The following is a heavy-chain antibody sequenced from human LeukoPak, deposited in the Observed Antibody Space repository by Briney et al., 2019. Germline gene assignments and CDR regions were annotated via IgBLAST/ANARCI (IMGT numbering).Heavy chain of an antibody. D-gene: IGHD1-20*01. CDR1: GYTFTSYG. CDR3: AALTGPRTFDY. CDR2: IIPIFGTA. J-gene: IGHJ4*02. Sequence: GASVKVSCKASGYTFTSYGISWVRQAPGQGLEWMGGIIPIFGTANYAQKFQGRVTITADESTSTAYMELSSLRSEDTALYYCAALTGPRTFDYWGQGTLVTVSS. V-gene: IGHV1-69*13.